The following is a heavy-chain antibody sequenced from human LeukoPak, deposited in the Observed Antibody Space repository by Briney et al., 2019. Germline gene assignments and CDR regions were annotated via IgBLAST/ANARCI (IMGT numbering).Heavy chain of an antibody. V-gene: IGHV1-2*04. CDR1: GYTFTGYY. CDR3: ARDLEEYSRGYYYYGMDV. Sequence: ASVKVSCKASGYTFTGYYMHWVRQAPGQGLEWMGWINPNSGGTNYAQKFQGWVTMTRDTSIGTAYMELSRLRSDDTAVYYCARDLEEYSRGYYYYGMDVWGQGTTVTVSS. CDR2: INPNSGGT. D-gene: IGHD6-6*01. J-gene: IGHJ6*02.